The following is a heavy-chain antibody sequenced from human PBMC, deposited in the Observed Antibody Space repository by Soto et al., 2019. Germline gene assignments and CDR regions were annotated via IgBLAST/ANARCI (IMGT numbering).Heavy chain of an antibody. J-gene: IGHJ6*02. Sequence: ASVKVSCKASEYTFTKYALHWVRQAPGHRLEWMGWINAGNGDTKYSQNFQGRVTITRDTSANISYMELSSLRSEDTAVYFCARNRCSSNSCYGMIFYYSGLDVWGQGTTVTVSS. D-gene: IGHD2-2*01. CDR1: EYTFTKYA. V-gene: IGHV1-3*01. CDR3: ARNRCSSNSCYGMIFYYSGLDV. CDR2: INAGNGDT.